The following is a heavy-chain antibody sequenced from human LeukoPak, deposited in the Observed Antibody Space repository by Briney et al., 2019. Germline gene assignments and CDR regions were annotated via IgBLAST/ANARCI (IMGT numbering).Heavy chain of an antibody. D-gene: IGHD3-16*01. J-gene: IGHJ4*02. CDR3: ARDRFNVIGGVGAVDFDF. V-gene: IGHV1-18*01. CDR2: ISVSNGDT. CDR1: GYTFTNYG. Sequence: ASVKVSCKASGYTFTNYGVSWVRQAPGQGHEWMGWISVSNGDTKSTDKFKGRVTMTTEPSTSTAYMDWTLLTSDDTAAHSVARDRFNVIGGVGAVDFDFWGQGTLVTVSS.